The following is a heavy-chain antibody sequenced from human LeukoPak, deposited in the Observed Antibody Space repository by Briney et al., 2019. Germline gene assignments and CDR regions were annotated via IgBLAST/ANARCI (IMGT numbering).Heavy chain of an antibody. CDR3: SKDGRGDPYYFDY. D-gene: IGHD1-26*01. CDR1: GFTFSSYA. J-gene: IGHJ4*02. Sequence: PGGSLRLSCAVSGFTFSSYAMSWVRQPPGKGLEWVSGISVSGGSTYYAASVKGRCTISRDTSKNSLYLQMNSLRAEDTAVYYCSKDGRGDPYYFDYWGQGTLVTVSS. V-gene: IGHV3-23*01. CDR2: ISVSGGST.